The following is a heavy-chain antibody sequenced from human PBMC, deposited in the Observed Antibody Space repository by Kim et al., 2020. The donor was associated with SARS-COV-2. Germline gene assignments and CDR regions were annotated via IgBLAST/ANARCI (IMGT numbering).Heavy chain of an antibody. V-gene: IGHV4-59*08. Sequence: SETLSLTCTVSGGSISSYYWSWIRQPPGKGLEWIGYIYYSGSTNYNPSLKSRVTISVDTSKNQFSLKLSSVTAADTAVYYCARHETFITYYYDSSGSPEAFDIWGQGTMVTVSS. D-gene: IGHD3-22*01. CDR3: ARHETFITYYYDSSGSPEAFDI. CDR2: IYYSGST. J-gene: IGHJ3*02. CDR1: GGSISSYY.